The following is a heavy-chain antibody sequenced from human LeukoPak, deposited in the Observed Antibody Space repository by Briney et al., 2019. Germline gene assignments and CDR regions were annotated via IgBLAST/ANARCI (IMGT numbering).Heavy chain of an antibody. D-gene: IGHD2-15*01. CDR1: GFTFSSYW. J-gene: IGHJ5*02. Sequence: PGGSLRLSCAASGFTFSSYWMSWVRQALGKGLEWVANIKQDGSEKYYVDSVKGRFTISRDNAKNSLYLQMNSLRAEDTAVYYCARYCSGGSCLSWFDPWGHGTLVTVSS. CDR3: ARYCSGGSCLSWFDP. CDR2: IKQDGSEK. V-gene: IGHV3-7*01.